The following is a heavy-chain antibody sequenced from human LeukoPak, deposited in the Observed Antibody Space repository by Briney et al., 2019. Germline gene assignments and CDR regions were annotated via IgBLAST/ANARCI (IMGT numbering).Heavy chain of an antibody. CDR1: GFTFDDYG. CDR2: INWNGGST. V-gene: IGHV3-20*04. J-gene: IGHJ4*02. D-gene: IGHD3-22*01. Sequence: GGSLRLSCAASGFTFDDYGMSWVRQGPGKGLEWVSGINWNGGSTGYADSVKGRFTISRDNAKNSLYLQTNSLRAEDTALYYCASRYFDYDSSGYHLFDYWGQGTLVTVSS. CDR3: ASRYFDYDSSGYHLFDY.